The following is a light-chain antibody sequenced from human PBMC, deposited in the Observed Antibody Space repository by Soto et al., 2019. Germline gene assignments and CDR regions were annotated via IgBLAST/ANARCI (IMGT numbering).Light chain of an antibody. J-gene: IGKJ2*01. V-gene: IGKV2-28*01. CDR2: LGS. CDR3: MQALQTPPYT. Sequence: DIVMTQSPLSLPVTPGEPASISCRSSQSLLHSNGYNYLDWYLQKPGQSPQLLIYLGSNRASGVPERFSGSGSGTDFTLKISRVEAEDVGVYYCMQALQTPPYTFGQGTKLDIK. CDR1: QSLLHSNGYNY.